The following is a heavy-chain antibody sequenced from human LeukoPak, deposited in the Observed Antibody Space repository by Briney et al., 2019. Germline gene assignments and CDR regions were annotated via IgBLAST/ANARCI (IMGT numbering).Heavy chain of an antibody. D-gene: IGHD3-3*01. J-gene: IGHJ6*02. Sequence: GGSLRLSCAASGFTFSSYWMSWVRQAPGKGLEWVANIKQDGSEKCYVDSVKGRFTISRDNAKNSLYLQMNSLRAEDTAVYYCARISASLLRSPASTGYYDFWSGLYYYYYGMDVWGQGTTVTVSS. CDR2: IKQDGSEK. CDR3: ARISASLLRSPASTGYYDFWSGLYYYYYGMDV. CDR1: GFTFSSYW. V-gene: IGHV3-7*03.